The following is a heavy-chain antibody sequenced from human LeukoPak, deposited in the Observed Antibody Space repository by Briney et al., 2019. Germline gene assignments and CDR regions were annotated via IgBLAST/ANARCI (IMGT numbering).Heavy chain of an antibody. J-gene: IGHJ4*02. D-gene: IGHD3-10*01. CDR3: ARDYGSGSYSPY. CDR1: GGTFSSYA. V-gene: IGHV1-69*13. Sequence: ASVKVSCKASGGTFSSYAISWVRQAPGQGLEWMGGIIPIFGTANYAQKFQGKVTITADESTSTAYMELSSLRSEDTAVYYCARDYGSGSYSPYWGQGTLVTVSS. CDR2: IIPIFGTA.